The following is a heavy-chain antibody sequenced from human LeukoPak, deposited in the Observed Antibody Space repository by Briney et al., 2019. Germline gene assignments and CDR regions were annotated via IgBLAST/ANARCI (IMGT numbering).Heavy chain of an antibody. CDR3: ARGYASPYYDSSGYFPFDY. Sequence: SETLSLTCAVYGGSFSGYYWSWIRQPPGKGLEWIGEINHSGSTNYNPSLKSRVTISVDTSKNQFSLKLSSMTAADTAVYYCARGYASPYYDSSGYFPFDYWGQGTLVTVSS. J-gene: IGHJ4*02. CDR1: GGSFSGYY. V-gene: IGHV4-34*01. CDR2: INHSGST. D-gene: IGHD3-22*01.